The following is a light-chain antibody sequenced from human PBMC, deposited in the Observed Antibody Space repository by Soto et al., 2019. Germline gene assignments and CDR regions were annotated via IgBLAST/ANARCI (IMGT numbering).Light chain of an antibody. CDR1: QSIGRF. V-gene: IGKV1-5*01. CDR3: QQCYMGWT. CDR2: DAS. Sequence: DIQMTQSPSTLSASVGDRFTITGRASQSIGRFLAWYQHQPGKAPKLLIYDASTLESGVPSRFSGTGSGTEFTFSITSLQPEDFGTYYCQQCYMGWTFGQGTKVDIK. J-gene: IGKJ1*01.